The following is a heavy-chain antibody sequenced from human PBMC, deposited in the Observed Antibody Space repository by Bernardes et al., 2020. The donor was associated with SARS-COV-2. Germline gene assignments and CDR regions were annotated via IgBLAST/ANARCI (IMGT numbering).Heavy chain of an antibody. D-gene: IGHD3-3*01. V-gene: IGHV3-30*18. CDR2: ISYDGGAA. CDR1: GFNFNRHG. CDR3: AKDVNYDFWSGRYHGMDA. Sequence: GGSLRLSCAASGFNFNRHGIHWVRQAPGKGLEWVAVISYDGGAAFYGDSVKGRFSLSKDTSNNTVYLQMNSLRPEDTAVYYCAKDVNYDFWSGRYHGMDAWGQGTTVTVS. J-gene: IGHJ6*02.